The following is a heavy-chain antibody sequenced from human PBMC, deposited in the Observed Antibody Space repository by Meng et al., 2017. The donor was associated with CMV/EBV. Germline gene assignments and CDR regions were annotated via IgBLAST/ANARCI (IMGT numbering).Heavy chain of an antibody. V-gene: IGHV2-5*02. CDR1: GFSLSHSGVG. Sequence: IPLMEFGPTLLKPTQTLPLTYTFSGFSLSHSGVGVGWIRQPPGKALEWLALIYWDVDQRYSPSLKGRLTITKDTSKNQVVLTMTNMDPVDTATYYCAHRGRIAAAGTDWFDPWGQGTLVTVSS. D-gene: IGHD6-13*01. CDR2: IYWDVDQ. CDR3: AHRGRIAAAGTDWFDP. J-gene: IGHJ5*02.